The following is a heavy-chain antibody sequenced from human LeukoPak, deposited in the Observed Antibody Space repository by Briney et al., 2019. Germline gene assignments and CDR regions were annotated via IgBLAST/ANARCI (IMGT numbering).Heavy chain of an antibody. CDR2: INQDGSDK. J-gene: IGHJ4*02. Sequence: PGGSLRLSCAASGLTFSIHWMNWVRQAPGKGLECVANINQDGSDKYYVDSVKGRFTISRDNTKNSLYLQMNSLKSEDTAVYYCTTYGSGRKFDYWGQAILVTVSS. CDR1: GLTFSIHW. V-gene: IGHV3-7*03. D-gene: IGHD3-10*01. CDR3: TTYGSGRKFDY.